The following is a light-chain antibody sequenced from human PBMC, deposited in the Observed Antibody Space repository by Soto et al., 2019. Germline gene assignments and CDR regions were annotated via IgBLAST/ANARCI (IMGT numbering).Light chain of an antibody. Sequence: DIPVIQSPSSLSASVGDRVNITCRASHRISKYLHWYQQRPGTAPNLLIYGASTLQTGVPSRFSRSGSGTDFTLTINNLQPEDAATYYCQPSHSTPLTFGGGTKLEI. CDR1: HRISKY. CDR2: GAS. J-gene: IGKJ4*01. V-gene: IGKV1-39*01. CDR3: QPSHSTPLT.